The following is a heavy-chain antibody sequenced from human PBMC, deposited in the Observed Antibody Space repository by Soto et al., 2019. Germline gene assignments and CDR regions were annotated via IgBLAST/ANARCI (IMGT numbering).Heavy chain of an antibody. V-gene: IGHV3-23*01. CDR1: GFTFSSYA. CDR2: VSIGGST. J-gene: IGHJ4*02. Sequence: PXGSLRLSCAASGFTFSSYAMGWVRQGPGKGLEWVAVVSIGGSTRYADSVRGRFTISRDNSKNTLSLQMNSLTAEDTAVYFCAKRRGAGGHFDYWGQGALVTVSS. D-gene: IGHD2-15*01. CDR3: AKRRGAGGHFDY.